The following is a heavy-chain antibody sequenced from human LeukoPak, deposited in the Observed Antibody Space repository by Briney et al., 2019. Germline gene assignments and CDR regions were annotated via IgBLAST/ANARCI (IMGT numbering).Heavy chain of an antibody. Sequence: ASVTVSCKASGGTFSSYAISWVRQAPGQGLEWMGRIIPIFGIANYAQKFQGRVTITADKSTSTAYMELSSLRSEDTAVYYCARDSSTLAYFDYWGQGTLVTVSS. V-gene: IGHV1-69*04. D-gene: IGHD5-12*01. J-gene: IGHJ4*02. CDR2: IIPIFGIA. CDR3: ARDSSTLAYFDY. CDR1: GGTFSSYA.